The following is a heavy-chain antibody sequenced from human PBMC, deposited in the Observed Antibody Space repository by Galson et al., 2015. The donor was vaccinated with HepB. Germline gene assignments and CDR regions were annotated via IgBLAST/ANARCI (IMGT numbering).Heavy chain of an antibody. Sequence: SVKVSCKASGYTFTTYAINWVRQAPGQGLEWMGWINTNSGNPTYAQGFTGRFVFSLDSFVNTAYLQISSLKAEDTAVYYCARDLHDVFDIWGQGTMVTVSS. CDR1: GYTFTTYA. J-gene: IGHJ3*02. CDR3: ARDLHDVFDI. V-gene: IGHV7-4-1*02. CDR2: INTNSGNP.